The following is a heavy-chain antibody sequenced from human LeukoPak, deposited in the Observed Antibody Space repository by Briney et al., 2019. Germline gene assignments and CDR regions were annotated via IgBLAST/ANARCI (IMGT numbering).Heavy chain of an antibody. CDR1: GLTFSSHW. V-gene: IGHV3-74*01. D-gene: IGHD4-17*01. Sequence: GGSLRLSCAASGLTFSSHWMHWVRQAPGKGLVWVSRITNDGGSTTYADSVKGRFTISRDNAKNMLYLQVNSLRAEDTAVYYCARAGGSTVSHSDYWGQGTLVTVSS. J-gene: IGHJ4*02. CDR2: ITNDGGST. CDR3: ARAGGSTVSHSDY.